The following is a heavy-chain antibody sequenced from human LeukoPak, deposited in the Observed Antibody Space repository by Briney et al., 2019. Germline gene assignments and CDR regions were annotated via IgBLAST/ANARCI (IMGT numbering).Heavy chain of an antibody. CDR2: ISNDAANK. Sequence: GGSLRLSCAASGFTFSSHHIHWVRQAPGKGLEWVAVISNDAANKHYADSVKGRFTISRDNSKNTLYLQMDSLRAEDTAVYYCARDMTGSYSFDYWGQGTLVTVSS. J-gene: IGHJ4*02. CDR1: GFTFSSHH. CDR3: ARDMTGSYSFDY. V-gene: IGHV3-30-3*01. D-gene: IGHD1-26*01.